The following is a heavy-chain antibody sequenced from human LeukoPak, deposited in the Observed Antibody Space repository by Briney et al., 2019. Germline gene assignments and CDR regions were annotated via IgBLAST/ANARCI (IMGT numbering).Heavy chain of an antibody. Sequence: PGGSLRLSCAASGFTVSSNYMSWVRQAPGKGLEWVSVIYSGGSTYYADSVKGRFTISRDNSKNTLHLQMSSLRADDTAIYYCARGTYGYYSWDYWGQGTLVTVSS. D-gene: IGHD3-22*01. CDR2: IYSGGST. J-gene: IGHJ4*02. CDR3: ARGTYGYYSWDY. V-gene: IGHV3-53*01. CDR1: GFTVSSNY.